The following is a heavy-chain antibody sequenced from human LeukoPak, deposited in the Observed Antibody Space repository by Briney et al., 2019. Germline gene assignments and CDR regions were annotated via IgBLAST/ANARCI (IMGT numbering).Heavy chain of an antibody. CDR1: GGSFSGYY. D-gene: IGHD3-10*01. CDR2: INHSGYT. CDR3: ARGRHYYGSGSRIRGNWFDP. J-gene: IGHJ5*02. V-gene: IGHV4-34*01. Sequence: SETLSLTCAVYGGSFSGYYWSWIRQPPGKGLEWIGEINHSGYTNYNPSLKSRVTISVDTSKNQFSLKLSSVTAADTAVYYCARGRHYYGSGSRIRGNWFDPWGQGTLVTVSS.